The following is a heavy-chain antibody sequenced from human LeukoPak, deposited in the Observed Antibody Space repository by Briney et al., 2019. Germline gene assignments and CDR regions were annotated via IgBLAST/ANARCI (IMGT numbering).Heavy chain of an antibody. CDR3: ATLVIDPYDAFDI. Sequence: GASVKVSCKASGGTFSSYDINWVRQATGQGLEWMGWMNPNSGNTGYAQKFQGRVTITRNTSISTAYMELSSLRSEDTAVYYCATLVIDPYDAFDIWGQGTMVTVSS. CDR1: GGTFSSYD. V-gene: IGHV1-8*03. CDR2: MNPNSGNT. J-gene: IGHJ3*02. D-gene: IGHD3-22*01.